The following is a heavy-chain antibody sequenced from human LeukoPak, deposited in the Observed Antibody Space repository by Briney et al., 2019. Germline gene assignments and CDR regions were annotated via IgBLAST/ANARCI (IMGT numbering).Heavy chain of an antibody. CDR2: IYYSGST. Sequence: PSETLSLTCTVSGGSISSSSYYWGWIRQPPGKGLEWIGSIYYSGSTYYNPSLKSRVTISVDTSKNQFSLKLSSVTAADTAVYYCARQGRRDGYPVRAFDIWGQGTMVTVSS. J-gene: IGHJ3*02. D-gene: IGHD5-12*01. CDR1: GGSISSSSYY. CDR3: ARQGRRDGYPVRAFDI. V-gene: IGHV4-39*01.